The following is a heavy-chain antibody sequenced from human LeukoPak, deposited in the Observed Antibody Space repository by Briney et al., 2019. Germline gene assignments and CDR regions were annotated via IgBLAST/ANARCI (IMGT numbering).Heavy chain of an antibody. Sequence: ASVKVSCKASGYTFTSYDINWVRQATGQGLEWMGWMNPNSGNTGYAQKFQGRVTMTRNTSISTAYMELSNLRSEDTAVYYCARGMYAGSHSDYWGQGTLVTVSS. CDR2: MNPNSGNT. V-gene: IGHV1-8*01. CDR1: GYTFTSYD. CDR3: ARGMYAGSHSDY. J-gene: IGHJ4*02. D-gene: IGHD2-8*01.